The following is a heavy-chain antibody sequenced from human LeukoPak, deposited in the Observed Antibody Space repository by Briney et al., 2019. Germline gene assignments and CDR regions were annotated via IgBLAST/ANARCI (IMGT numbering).Heavy chain of an antibody. V-gene: IGHV1-3*01. CDR3: ARGVDTAMADYYYYGMDV. CDR2: INAGNGNT. D-gene: IGHD5-18*01. CDR1: GYTFTSYA. J-gene: IGHJ6*02. Sequence: ASVKVSCKASGYTFTSYAMHWVRQAPGQRLEWMGWINAGNGNTKYSQKFQGRVTITRDTSASTASMELSSLRSEDTAVYYCARGVDTAMADYYYYGMDVWGQGTTVTVSS.